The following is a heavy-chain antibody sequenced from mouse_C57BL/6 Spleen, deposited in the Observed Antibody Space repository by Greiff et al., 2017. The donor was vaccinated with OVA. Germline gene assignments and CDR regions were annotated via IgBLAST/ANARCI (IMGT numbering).Heavy chain of an antibody. Sequence: VQLQQPGAELVRPGTSVKLSCKASGYTFTSYWMHWVKQRPGQGLEWIGVIDPSDSYTNYNQKFKGKATLTVDTSSSTAYMQLSSLTSEDSAVYYCARGGYGYYYAMDYWGQGTSVTVSS. D-gene: IGHD1-2*01. CDR3: ARGGYGYYYAMDY. CDR1: GYTFTSYW. V-gene: IGHV1-59*01. J-gene: IGHJ4*01. CDR2: IDPSDSYT.